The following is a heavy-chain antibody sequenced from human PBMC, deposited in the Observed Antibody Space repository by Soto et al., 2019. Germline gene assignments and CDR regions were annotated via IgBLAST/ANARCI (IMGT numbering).Heavy chain of an antibody. CDR3: ASHAEGYYDRSGSQSDY. CDR2: ISSSSSTI. CDR1: GFTFSNYI. J-gene: IGHJ4*02. V-gene: IGHV3-48*02. Sequence: EVQLVESGGGLVQPGGSLRLSCAASGFTFSNYIMNWVRQAPGKGLEWVSYISSSSSTIYYADSVKGRFTISRDNAKKSLYLQMNSMRDEDTAVYYCASHAEGYYDRSGSQSDYWGQGTLVTVSS. D-gene: IGHD3-22*01.